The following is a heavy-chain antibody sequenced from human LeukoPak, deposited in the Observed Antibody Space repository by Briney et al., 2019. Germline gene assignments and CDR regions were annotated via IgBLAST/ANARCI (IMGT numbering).Heavy chain of an antibody. Sequence: GGSLRLSCAASGFTFSSYGMHWVRQAPGKGLEWVAFIRYDGSNKYYADSVKGRFTISRDNSKNTLYLQMNSLRAEDTAVYYCARDGAGSGWDFYYYYGMDVWGQGTTVTVSS. CDR3: ARDGAGSGWDFYYYYGMDV. J-gene: IGHJ6*02. CDR1: GFTFSSYG. CDR2: IRYDGSNK. V-gene: IGHV3-30*02. D-gene: IGHD6-19*01.